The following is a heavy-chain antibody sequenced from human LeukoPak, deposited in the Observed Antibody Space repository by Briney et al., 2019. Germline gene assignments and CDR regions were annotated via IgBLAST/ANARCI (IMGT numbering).Heavy chain of an antibody. V-gene: IGHV4-4*07. CDR1: GGSISSYY. D-gene: IGHD6-13*01. CDR3: ARDEGIAAAGTSPFDI. Sequence: PSETLSLTCTASGGSISSYYWSWIRQPAGKGLEWIGRIYTSGSTNYNPSLKSRVTMSVDTSKNQFSLKLSSVTAADTAVYYCARDEGIAAAGTSPFDIWGQGTMVTVSS. J-gene: IGHJ3*02. CDR2: IYTSGST.